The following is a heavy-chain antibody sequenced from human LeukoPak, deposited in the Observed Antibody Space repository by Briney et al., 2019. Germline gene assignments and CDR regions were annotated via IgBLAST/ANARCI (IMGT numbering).Heavy chain of an antibody. CDR1: GGSISSYY. CDR3: ATVSADLPVTIFNY. D-gene: IGHD3-3*01. Sequence: SETLSLTCTVSGGSISSYYWSWIRQPPGKGLEWIGYIYYSGSTNYNPSLKSRVTISVDTSKNQFSLKLSSVTAADTAVYYCATVSADLPVTIFNYWGQGTLVTVSS. V-gene: IGHV4-59*01. J-gene: IGHJ4*02. CDR2: IYYSGST.